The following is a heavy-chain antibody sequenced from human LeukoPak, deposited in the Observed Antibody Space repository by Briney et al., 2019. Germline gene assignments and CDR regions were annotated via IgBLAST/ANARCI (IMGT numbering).Heavy chain of an antibody. CDR1: GYTFTGYY. D-gene: IGHD2-2*01. CDR3: ARGPAAANWFDP. Sequence: ASVKVSCKASGYTFTGYYMHWVRQAPGQGLEWMGWINPNSGGTNYAQKFQGRVTMTWDTSISTAYMELSRLRSDDTAVYYCARGPAAANWFDPWGQGTLVTVSS. J-gene: IGHJ5*02. V-gene: IGHV1-2*02. CDR2: INPNSGGT.